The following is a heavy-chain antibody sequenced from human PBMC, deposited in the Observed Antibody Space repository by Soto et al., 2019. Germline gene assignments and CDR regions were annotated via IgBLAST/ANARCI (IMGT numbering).Heavy chain of an antibody. CDR1: GFTFSSYG. Sequence: QVQLVESGGGVVQPGRSLRLSCAASGFTFSSYGMHWVRQAPGKGLEWVAVISYDGSNKYYADSVKGRFTISRDNYKNTLDLQMNSLRAEDTAVYYCAKDHRHYYGSGSYGMDVWGQGTTVTVSS. J-gene: IGHJ6*02. V-gene: IGHV3-30*18. CDR2: ISYDGSNK. CDR3: AKDHRHYYGSGSYGMDV. D-gene: IGHD3-10*01.